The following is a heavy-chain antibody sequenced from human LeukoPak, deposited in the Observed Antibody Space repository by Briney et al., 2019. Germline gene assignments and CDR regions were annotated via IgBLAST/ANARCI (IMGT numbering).Heavy chain of an antibody. CDR2: MNPNSGNT. CDR1: GYTFTSYD. V-gene: IGHV1-8*01. D-gene: IGHD2-21*02. CDR3: AGLAYCGGDCYDPSVDY. J-gene: IGHJ4*02. Sequence: ASVKVSCKASGYTFTSYDINWVRQATGQGLEWMGWMNPNSGNTGYAQKFQGRVTITADESTSTAYMELSSLRSEDTAVYYCAGLAYCGGDCYDPSVDYWGQGTLVTVSS.